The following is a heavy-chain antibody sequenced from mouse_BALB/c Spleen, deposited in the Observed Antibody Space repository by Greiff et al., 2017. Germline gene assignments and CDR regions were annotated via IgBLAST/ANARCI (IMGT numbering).Heavy chain of an antibody. J-gene: IGHJ2*01. D-gene: IGHD2-3*01. CDR2: IYPGNSDT. CDR3: TRLGDGYWYYFDY. CDR1: GYTFTSYW. V-gene: IGHV1-5*01. Sequence: VHVKQSGTVLARPGASVKMSCKASGYTFTSYWMHWVKQRPGQGLEWIGAIYPGNSDTSYNQKFKGKAKLTAVTSTSTAYMELSSLTNEDSAVYYCTRLGDGYWYYFDYWGQGTTLTVSS.